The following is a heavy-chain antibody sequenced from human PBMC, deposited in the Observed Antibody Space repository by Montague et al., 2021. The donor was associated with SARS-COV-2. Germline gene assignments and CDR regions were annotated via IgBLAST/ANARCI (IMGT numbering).Heavy chain of an antibody. J-gene: IGHJ6*02. CDR1: GDSVASNRPT. D-gene: IGHD6-19*01. V-gene: IGHV6-1*01. CDR2: PQYRYKRYN. Sequence: CAISGDSVASNRPTSEELTSSPSTPLYLVCRPQYRYKRYNDYALSVKSRITISPDTSKNQFPLQLNSVTPEDTAVYYCAREQQWLGAVYYYYGMDVWGQGTTVTVSS. CDR3: AREQQWLGAVYYYYGMDV.